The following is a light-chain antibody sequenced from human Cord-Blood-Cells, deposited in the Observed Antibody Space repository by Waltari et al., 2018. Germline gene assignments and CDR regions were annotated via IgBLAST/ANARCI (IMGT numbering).Light chain of an antibody. CDR1: SSDVGGSKY. J-gene: IGLJ1*01. V-gene: IGLV2-11*01. CDR2: EVS. Sequence: QSALPQPRSVSGSPGHSVTISCTRTSSDVGGSKYVSWSQQHPGKAPKLMIYEVSKRPSGVPDRFSGSKSGNTASLTISGLQAEDEADYYYCSYAGSYTYVFGTGTKVTVL. CDR3: CSYAGSYTYV.